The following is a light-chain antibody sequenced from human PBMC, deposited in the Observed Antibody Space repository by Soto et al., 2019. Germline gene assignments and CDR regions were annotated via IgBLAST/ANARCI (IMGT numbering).Light chain of an antibody. Sequence: EIVLTQSPATLSLSPGERATLSCRASQTIRNNYLAWYQQKPGQAPRLLIYDASSRATGIPDRFRGGGSGTDFTLTISRLEPEDFAVYYCQQFSSYPLTFGGGTKVDIK. CDR3: QQFSSYPLT. CDR2: DAS. J-gene: IGKJ4*01. CDR1: QTIRNNY. V-gene: IGKV3-20*01.